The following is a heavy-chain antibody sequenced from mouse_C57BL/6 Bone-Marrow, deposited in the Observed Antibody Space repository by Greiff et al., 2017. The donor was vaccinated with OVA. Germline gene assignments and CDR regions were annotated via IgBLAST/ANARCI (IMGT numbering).Heavy chain of an antibody. V-gene: IGHV1-59*01. J-gene: IGHJ4*01. CDR1: GYTFTSYW. CDR2: IDPSDSYT. D-gene: IGHD1-1*02. Sequence: QVQLQQPGAELVRPGTSVKLSCTASGYTFTSYWMHWVKQRPGQGLEWIGVIDPSDSYTNYNQKFKGKATLTVDTSTSTAYMQLSRLTSEDSAVYYCARDRGWEDYAMDYWGQGTSVTVSS. CDR3: ARDRGWEDYAMDY.